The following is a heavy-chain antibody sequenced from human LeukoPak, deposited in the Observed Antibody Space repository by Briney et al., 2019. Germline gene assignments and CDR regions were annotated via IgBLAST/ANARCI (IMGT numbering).Heavy chain of an antibody. CDR2: IYTSGST. CDR3: ARDLSRAPFDL. J-gene: IGHJ2*01. Sequence: SETLSLTCTVSGGSISSGSYYWSWIRQPAGKGLEWIGRIYTSGSTNYNPSLKSRVTISVDTSKNQFSLKLSSVTAADTAVYYCARDLSRAPFDLWGRGTLVTVSS. D-gene: IGHD2/OR15-2a*01. CDR1: GGSISSGSYY. V-gene: IGHV4-61*02.